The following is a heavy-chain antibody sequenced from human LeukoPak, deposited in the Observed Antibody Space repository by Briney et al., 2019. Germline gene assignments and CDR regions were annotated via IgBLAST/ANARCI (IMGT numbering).Heavy chain of an antibody. V-gene: IGHV1-24*01. J-gene: IGHJ4*02. Sequence: ASVKVSCKVSGYTLTELSMHWVRQAPGKGREWMGGFYPEDGETIYAQKFQGRVTMTEDTSTDTAYMELSSLRSEDTAVYYCATDLSSSWYYFDYWGQGTLVTVSS. CDR1: GYTLTELS. CDR3: ATDLSSSWYYFDY. CDR2: FYPEDGET. D-gene: IGHD6-13*01.